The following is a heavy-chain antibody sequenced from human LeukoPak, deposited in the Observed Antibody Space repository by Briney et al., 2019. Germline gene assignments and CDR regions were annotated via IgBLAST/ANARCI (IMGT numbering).Heavy chain of an antibody. CDR1: GGTFSSHV. V-gene: IGHV1-69*06. Sequence: ASVKVSCKTSGGTFSSHVISWVRQAPGQGLEWMGGTIPIFGTANYAQKFQGRVTITADKFTNKVYMELSSLRSDDTAIYFCARVNGYCSSISCFLDYWGQGTLVTVSS. J-gene: IGHJ4*02. D-gene: IGHD2-2*01. CDR2: TIPIFGTA. CDR3: ARVNGYCSSISCFLDY.